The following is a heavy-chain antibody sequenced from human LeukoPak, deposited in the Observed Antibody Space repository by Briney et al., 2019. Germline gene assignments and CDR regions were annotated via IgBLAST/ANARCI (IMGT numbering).Heavy chain of an antibody. V-gene: IGHV4-34*01. CDR3: ARIRCGHSGSVCYNH. D-gene: IGHD2-21*01. CDR1: GVSINDYY. J-gene: IGHJ4*02. Sequence: PSETLSLTCGVFGVSINDYYWSWIRQSPGGGLEWIGEISHTEGTRYNPSLESRVTMSVGTSENQLSLKLIFVTAADTAVYYCARIRCGHSGSVCYNHWGLGTLVTVSS. CDR2: ISHTEGT.